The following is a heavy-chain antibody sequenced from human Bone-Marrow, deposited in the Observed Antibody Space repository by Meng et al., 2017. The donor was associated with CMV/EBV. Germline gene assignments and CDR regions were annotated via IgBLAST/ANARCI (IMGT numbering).Heavy chain of an antibody. J-gene: IGHJ4*02. V-gene: IGHV3-21*04. CDR3: AKGTGFLRPGEYYFDY. CDR1: GFTFSSYS. CDR2: ISSSSYI. Sequence: GESLKISCAASGFTFSSYSMNWVRQAPGKGLEWVSSISSSSYIYYADSVKGRFTISRDNAKNSLYLQMNSLRAEDTALYYCAKGTGFLRPGEYYFDYWGQGTLVTVSS. D-gene: IGHD3-10*01.